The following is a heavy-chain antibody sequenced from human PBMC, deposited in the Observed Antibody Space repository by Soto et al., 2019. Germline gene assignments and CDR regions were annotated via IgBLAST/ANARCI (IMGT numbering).Heavy chain of an antibody. CDR3: ARAGGSNWFDL. CDR1: GFTLNVYG. J-gene: IGHJ5*02. CDR2: ISGDSNTI. D-gene: IGHD1-26*01. Sequence: EVQLVESGGGLVQPGGSLRLSCVGSGFTLNVYGMNWVRQAPGTGVEWVSYISGDSNTIYYADSVEGRITISRDNAKNSLGLQISSLGAEATAVYYGARAGGSNWFDLWGKGTLVVFAS. V-gene: IGHV3-48*01.